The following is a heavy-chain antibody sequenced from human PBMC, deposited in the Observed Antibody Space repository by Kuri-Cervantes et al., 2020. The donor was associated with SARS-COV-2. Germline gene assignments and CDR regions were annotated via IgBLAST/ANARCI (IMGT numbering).Heavy chain of an antibody. CDR1: GGSISSGDYY. J-gene: IGHJ6*03. D-gene: IGHD2-2*01. CDR2: IYYSGST. V-gene: IGHV4-30-4*08. CDR3: ATSGYCSSTSCYPPPYYYYYYMDV. Sequence: SCTVSGGSISSGDYYWSWIRQPPGKGLEWIGYIYYSGSTYYNPSLKSRVTISVDTSKNQFSLKLSSVTAADTAVYYCATSGYCSSTSCYPPPYYYYYYMDVWGKGTTVTVSS.